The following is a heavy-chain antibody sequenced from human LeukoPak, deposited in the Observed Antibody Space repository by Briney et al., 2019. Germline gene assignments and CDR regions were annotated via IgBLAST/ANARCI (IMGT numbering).Heavy chain of an antibody. J-gene: IGHJ4*02. CDR2: ISYVGSNK. V-gene: IGHV3-30*18. CDR1: GFTFSDYG. D-gene: IGHD6-19*01. CDR3: AKDFDITVAGKGPQDY. Sequence: GGSLRLSCVASGFTFSDYGMHWVRQAPGKGLEWVAVISYVGSNKDYADSVKGRFTISRDNSKNTLYLQMNSLRAEDTAVYYCAKDFDITVAGKGPQDYWGQGTLVTVSS.